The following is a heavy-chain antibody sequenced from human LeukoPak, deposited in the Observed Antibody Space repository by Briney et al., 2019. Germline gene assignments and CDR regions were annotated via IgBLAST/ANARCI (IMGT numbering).Heavy chain of an antibody. D-gene: IGHD3-16*02. V-gene: IGHV3-30*04. J-gene: IGHJ4*02. CDR1: GFIFSSYA. CDR2: ISYDGSNK. Sequence: GGSLRLSCAASGFIFSSYAMDWVRQAPGKGLEWVAVISYDGSNKFYADSVRGRFTISRDNSKNTLYLQINSLRAEDTAVYYCARGFAPGELSYFDYWGQGTLVTVSS. CDR3: ARGFAPGELSYFDY.